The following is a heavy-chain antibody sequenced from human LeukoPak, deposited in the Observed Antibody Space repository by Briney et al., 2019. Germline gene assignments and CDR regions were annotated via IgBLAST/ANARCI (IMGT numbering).Heavy chain of an antibody. CDR2: IKGDGSVQ. J-gene: IGHJ6*04. D-gene: IGHD2-2*01. CDR3: VGQLLRVA. CDR1: GFPLSTYW. V-gene: IGHV3-7*01. Sequence: PGGSLRLSCTASGFPLSTYWISWVRQAPGKGPEWVANIKGDGSVQDYVDDVRGRFTISRDNAKNSVYLQMNSLRVNDTAIYYCVGQLLRVAWGKGTTVTVSS.